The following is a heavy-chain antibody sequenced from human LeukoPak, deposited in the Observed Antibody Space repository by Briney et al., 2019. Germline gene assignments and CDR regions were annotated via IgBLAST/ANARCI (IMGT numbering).Heavy chain of an antibody. J-gene: IGHJ4*02. D-gene: IGHD6-6*01. CDR1: GGTFSSYA. CDR2: IIPILGIA. V-gene: IGHV1-69*04. Sequence: GASVKVSCKASGGTFSSYAISWVRQAPGQGLEWMGRIIPILGIANYAQKFQGRVTITADKSTSTAYKELSSLRSEDTAVYYCARDSSVAARLDWGQGTLVTVSS. CDR3: ARDSSVAARLD.